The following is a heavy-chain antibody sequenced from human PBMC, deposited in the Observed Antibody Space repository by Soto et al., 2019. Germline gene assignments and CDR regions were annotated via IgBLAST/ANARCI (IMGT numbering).Heavy chain of an antibody. CDR2: IKHTGST. CDR1: GGSFSGYY. J-gene: IGHJ4*02. V-gene: IGHV4-34*01. D-gene: IGHD3-22*01. Sequence: PSETLSLTCAVHGGSFSGYYWTWIRQSPGKGLEWIGEIKHTGSTNYKPSLKSRVTISVDTSQNQFSLKLSSVTAADTAVYYCAREGDSSGYYFDYWGKGTLVTVS. CDR3: AREGDSSGYYFDY.